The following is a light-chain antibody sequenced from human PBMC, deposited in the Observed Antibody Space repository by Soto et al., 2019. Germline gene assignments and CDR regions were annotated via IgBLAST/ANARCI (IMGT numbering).Light chain of an antibody. J-gene: IGKJ3*01. Sequence: EIVMTQSPATLSVSPGERATLSCRASQSVSSNLAWYQQKPGQAPRLLIYCASTRATGIPAKFSGSGSGTECTLTISSLQYEDFAVYYCQQYNNRPPFTFGPGTQVDIK. CDR3: QQYNNRPPFT. V-gene: IGKV3-15*01. CDR2: CAS. CDR1: QSVSSN.